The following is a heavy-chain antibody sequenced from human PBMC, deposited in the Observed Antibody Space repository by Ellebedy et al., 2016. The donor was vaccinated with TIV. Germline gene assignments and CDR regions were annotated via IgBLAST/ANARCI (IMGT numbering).Heavy chain of an antibody. CDR2: IYYSGIT. Sequence: SETLSLTCTVSGGSISSTGYYWGWLRQPPGKGLEWIGSIYYSGITDYNPSLKSRVTISIDTSKNQFSLKLSSVTAADTAVYYCARDRPSSNWYTPDAFDIWGQGSMVTVSS. CDR1: GGSISSTGYY. V-gene: IGHV4-39*07. J-gene: IGHJ3*02. D-gene: IGHD6-13*01. CDR3: ARDRPSSNWYTPDAFDI.